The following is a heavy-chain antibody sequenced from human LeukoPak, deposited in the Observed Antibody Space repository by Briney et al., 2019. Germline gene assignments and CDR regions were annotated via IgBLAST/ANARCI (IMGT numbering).Heavy chain of an antibody. Sequence: SVKVSCKASGGTFSSYAISWVRQAPGQGLEWMGGIIPIFGTANYAQKFQGRVTITADESTSTAYMELSSLRSEDTAVYYCASGYQRLVLNYYYYGMDVWGQGTTVTVSS. D-gene: IGHD6-13*01. CDR2: IIPIFGTA. CDR3: ASGYQRLVLNYYYYGMDV. CDR1: GGTFSSYA. V-gene: IGHV1-69*01. J-gene: IGHJ6*02.